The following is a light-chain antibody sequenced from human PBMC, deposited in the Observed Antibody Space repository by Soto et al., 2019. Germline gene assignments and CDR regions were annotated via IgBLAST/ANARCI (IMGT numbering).Light chain of an antibody. CDR3: LLYFSPDRYT. V-gene: IGKV3-20*01. CDR2: GAS. CDR1: QSVTSSH. J-gene: IGKJ2*01. Sequence: EIVLTQTPGTLSLSPGERATLSCRASQSVTSSHLAWYQQTPGQAPRLLIYGASTQATGIPDRFSGSGSDTDFSLTIRRLDPEDFAMYYCLLYFSPDRYTFGPGTKVQIK.